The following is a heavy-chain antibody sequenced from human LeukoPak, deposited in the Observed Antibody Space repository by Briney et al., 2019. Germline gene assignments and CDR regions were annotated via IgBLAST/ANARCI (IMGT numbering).Heavy chain of an antibody. CDR2: ISSSSSYI. CDR1: GFTFGSYS. D-gene: IGHD2-2*02. Sequence: GGSLRLSCAASGFTFGSYSMNWVRQAPGKGLEWVSSISSSSSYIYYADSVKGRFTISRDNAKNSLYLQMNSLRADDTAVYYCARDLVVPAAIPADYWGQGTLVTVSS. J-gene: IGHJ4*02. CDR3: ARDLVVPAAIPADY. V-gene: IGHV3-21*01.